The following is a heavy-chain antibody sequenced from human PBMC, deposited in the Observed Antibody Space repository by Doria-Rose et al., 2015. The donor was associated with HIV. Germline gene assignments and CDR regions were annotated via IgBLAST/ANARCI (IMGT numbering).Heavy chain of an antibody. V-gene: IGHV4-31*03. CDR1: GASVGSRGYY. Sequence: QVQLQQWGPGLVKPSETLSLTCSVSGASVGSRGYYWTWIRQVPGKGLESLGYTYYTGTSDYSPSLKSRLNMAADTSKNQFSLKLSFVTVADTAVYYCARMGSYRELDYWGQGALVIVSA. D-gene: IGHD3-3*01. CDR2: TYYTGTS. J-gene: IGHJ4*02. CDR3: ARMGSYRELDY.